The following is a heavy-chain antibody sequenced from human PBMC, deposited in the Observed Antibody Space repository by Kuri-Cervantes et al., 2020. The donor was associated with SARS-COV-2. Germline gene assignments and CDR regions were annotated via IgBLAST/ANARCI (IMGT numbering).Heavy chain of an antibody. Sequence: GSLRLSCAVYGGSFSCYYWSWVRQPPGKGLEWIGEINHSGSTNYNPSLKSRVTISVDTSKNQFSLKLSSVTAADTAVYYCARGDRTAAGIFDYWGQGTLVTVSS. J-gene: IGHJ4*02. CDR2: INHSGST. V-gene: IGHV4-34*01. CDR1: GGSFSCYY. CDR3: ARGDRTAAGIFDY. D-gene: IGHD6-13*01.